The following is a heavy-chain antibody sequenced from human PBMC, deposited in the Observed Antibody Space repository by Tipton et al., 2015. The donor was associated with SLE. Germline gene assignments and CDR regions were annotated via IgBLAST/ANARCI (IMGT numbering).Heavy chain of an antibody. V-gene: IGHV3-48*03. Sequence: GSLRLSCAASGFTFSSYEMNWVRQAPGKGLEWVSYISSSGNTIYYADSVKGRFTISRDNAKNSLYLQMNSLRAEDTAVYYCARGPFGYSSSWYGYFQHWGQGTPVTVSS. CDR2: ISSSGNTI. CDR3: ARGPFGYSSSWYGYFQH. D-gene: IGHD6-13*01. J-gene: IGHJ1*01. CDR1: GFTFSSYE.